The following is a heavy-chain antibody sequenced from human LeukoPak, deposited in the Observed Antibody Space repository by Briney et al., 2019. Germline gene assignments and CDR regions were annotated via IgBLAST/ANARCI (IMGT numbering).Heavy chain of an antibody. D-gene: IGHD3-10*01. CDR3: ARAVWLVGYIFGDPSYYYGMDV. Sequence: GASVKVSCKASGYTFTSYYMHWVRQAPGQGLEWMEIINPSGGNTSYAQKFQGRVTMTRDTSTSTVYMELSSLRSEDTAVYYCARAVWLVGYIFGDPSYYYGMDVWGQGTTVTVSS. CDR1: GYTFTSYY. CDR2: INPSGGNT. J-gene: IGHJ6*02. V-gene: IGHV1-46*01.